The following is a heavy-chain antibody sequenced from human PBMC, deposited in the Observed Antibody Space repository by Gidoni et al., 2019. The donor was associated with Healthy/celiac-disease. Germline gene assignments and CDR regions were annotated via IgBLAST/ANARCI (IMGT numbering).Heavy chain of an antibody. D-gene: IGHD5-18*01. CDR2: ISSSSSTI. J-gene: IGHJ3*02. Sequence: EVPLVESGGGLVQPGGSLRLSCAASGFTFCRYSMNWVRQAPGKGLEWVSYISSSSSTIYYADSVKGRFTISRDNAKNSLYLQMNSLRAEDTAVYYCARGGIQLWLGYAFDIWGQGTMVTVSS. CDR3: ARGGIQLWLGYAFDI. CDR1: GFTFCRYS. V-gene: IGHV3-48*01.